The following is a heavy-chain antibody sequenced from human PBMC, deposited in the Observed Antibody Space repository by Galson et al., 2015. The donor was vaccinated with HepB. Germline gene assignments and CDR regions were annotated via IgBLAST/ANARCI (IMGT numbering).Heavy chain of an antibody. J-gene: IGHJ6*02. D-gene: IGHD3-3*01. V-gene: IGHV3-30-3*01. Sequence: SLRLSCAASGFTFNSYAMHWVRQAPGKGLEWVAVISYDGSNKYYADSVKGRFTISRDNSKNTLYLQMNSLRAEDTAVYYCARGSFWSGYQNRGMDVWGQGTTVTVSS. CDR3: ARGSFWSGYQNRGMDV. CDR1: GFTFNSYA. CDR2: ISYDGSNK.